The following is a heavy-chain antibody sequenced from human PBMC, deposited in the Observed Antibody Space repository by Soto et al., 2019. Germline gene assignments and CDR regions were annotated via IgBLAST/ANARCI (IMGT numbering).Heavy chain of an antibody. D-gene: IGHD3-10*01. CDR3: TTDHPWTYYYGSGSYDGVDY. J-gene: IGHJ4*02. CDR1: GFTFSNAW. Sequence: EVQLVESGGGLVQPGGSLKLSCAASGFTFSNAWMSWVRQAPGKGLEWVGRIKSKTDGGTTDYAAPVKGRFTISRDDSKNTLYLQMNSLKTEDTAVYYCTTDHPWTYYYGSGSYDGVDYWGQGTLVTVSS. CDR2: IKSKTDGGTT. V-gene: IGHV3-15*01.